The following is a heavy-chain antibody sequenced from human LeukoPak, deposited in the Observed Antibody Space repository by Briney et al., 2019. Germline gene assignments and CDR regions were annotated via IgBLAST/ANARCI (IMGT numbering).Heavy chain of an antibody. V-gene: IGHV3-74*01. CDR2: INTDGTVT. CDR3: ATKQWLAPPPDS. CDR1: GFTFSKYW. D-gene: IGHD6-19*01. Sequence: PGGSLRLSCAASGFTFSKYWKLWVRHVPGKGLESVSRINTDGTVTTYADSVKGRFTVSRDNADNTMFLQMNSVRDEDTAVYYCATKQWLAPPPDSWGQGTPVTVSS. J-gene: IGHJ4*02.